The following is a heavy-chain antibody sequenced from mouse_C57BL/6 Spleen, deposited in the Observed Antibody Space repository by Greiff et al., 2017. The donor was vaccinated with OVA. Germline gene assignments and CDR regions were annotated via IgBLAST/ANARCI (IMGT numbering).Heavy chain of an antibody. Sequence: EVKLQESGPGLVKPSQSLSLTCSVTGYSITSGYYWNWIRQFPGNKLEWMGYISYDGSNNYNPSLKNRISITRDTSKNQFFLKLNSVTTEDTATYYCARGMILGDGYYPYAMDYWGQGTSVTVSS. J-gene: IGHJ4*01. V-gene: IGHV3-6*01. CDR2: ISYDGSN. D-gene: IGHD2-3*01. CDR1: GYSITSGYY. CDR3: ARGMILGDGYYPYAMDY.